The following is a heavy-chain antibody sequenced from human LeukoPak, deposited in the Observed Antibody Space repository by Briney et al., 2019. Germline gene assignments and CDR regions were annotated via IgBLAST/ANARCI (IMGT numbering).Heavy chain of an antibody. CDR2: IYTSGST. J-gene: IGHJ4*02. Sequence: SQTLSLTCTVSGGSISSGGYYWSWIRQHPGKGLEWIGYIYTSGSTNYNPSLKSRVTMSVDTSKNQFSLKLSSVTAADTAVYYCARWGATRFDDWGQGTLVTVSS. V-gene: IGHV4-31*03. CDR1: GGSISSGGYY. D-gene: IGHD3-16*01. CDR3: ARWGATRFDD.